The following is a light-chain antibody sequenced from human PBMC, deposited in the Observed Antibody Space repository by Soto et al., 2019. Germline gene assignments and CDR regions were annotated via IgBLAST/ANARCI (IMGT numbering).Light chain of an antibody. CDR1: QSVNSNY. J-gene: IGKJ4*01. Sequence: VMTQSPLFLSVTLGQSATLSCRASQSVNSNYLGWYQQKYGQAPRLLIFGASNRATGIPDRFSASGSGTDFTLSISRLEPEDFAVYYCQQYGSLPLSFGGGTKVDIK. CDR3: QQYGSLPLS. V-gene: IGKV3-20*01. CDR2: GAS.